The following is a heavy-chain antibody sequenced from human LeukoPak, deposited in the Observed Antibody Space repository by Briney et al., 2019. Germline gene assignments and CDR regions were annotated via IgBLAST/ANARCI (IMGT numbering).Heavy chain of an antibody. J-gene: IGHJ4*02. CDR3: ARGEYHQDGIGTNRFDN. V-gene: IGHV3-7*01. D-gene: IGHD5-24*01. CDR2: IKQDGSEK. CDR1: GFNFGSYG. Sequence: GGSLRLSCVTSGFNFGSYGMHWVRQAPGKGLEWVANIKQDGSEKYYVDSVKGRFTISRDNAKNSVFLQMTSLRPDDTAVYYCARGEYHQDGIGTNRFDNWGQGVLVTVSS.